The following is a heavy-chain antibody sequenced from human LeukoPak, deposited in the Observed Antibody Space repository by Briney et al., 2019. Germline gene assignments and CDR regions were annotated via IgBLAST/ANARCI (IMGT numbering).Heavy chain of an antibody. J-gene: IGHJ4*02. CDR2: ISDSGSNT. Sequence: AGGSLRLSCAVSGITLSNYGMSWVRQAPGKGLEWVAGISDSGSNTKYADSVKGRFTISRDNPKNTLYLHMNSLRAEDTAVYYCARSSYQPYFDYWGRVTLVTVSS. CDR1: GITLSNYG. CDR3: ARSSYQPYFDY. D-gene: IGHD1-26*01. V-gene: IGHV3-23*01.